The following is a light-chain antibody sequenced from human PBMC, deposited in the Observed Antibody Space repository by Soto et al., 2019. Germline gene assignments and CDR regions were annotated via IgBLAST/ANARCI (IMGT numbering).Light chain of an antibody. CDR1: EDISSY. V-gene: IGKV1-9*01. J-gene: IGKJ5*01. Sequence: IQLTQSPSSLSASVVDRVTFTCLASEDISSYLAWYQQKPGTAPKLLIYAASALHSGVPSRFSGSGSGTDFTLTISSLQPEDFAIYFCQQLKNYPITFGQGTRLEI. CDR2: AAS. CDR3: QQLKNYPIT.